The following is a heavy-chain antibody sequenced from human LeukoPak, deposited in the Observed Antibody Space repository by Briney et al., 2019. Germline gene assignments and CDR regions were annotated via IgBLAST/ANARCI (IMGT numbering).Heavy chain of an antibody. J-gene: IGHJ4*02. CDR3: ATGIAAANY. Sequence: VWLAVIWYIASNKSYADSVKGRFPISTDNSNNPLYLQMNSLRAEDTAVYYCATGIAAANYWGQGTLVTVSS. V-gene: IGHV3-33*01. D-gene: IGHD6-13*01. CDR2: IWYIASNK.